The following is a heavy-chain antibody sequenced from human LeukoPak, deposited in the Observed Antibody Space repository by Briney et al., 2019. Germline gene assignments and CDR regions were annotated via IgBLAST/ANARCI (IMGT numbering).Heavy chain of an antibody. J-gene: IGHJ3*02. CDR3: AKAFWLSIRDGSGSLRLGAFDI. D-gene: IGHD3-10*01. Sequence: GGSLRLSCAASAFTFSSYAMSWVRQAPGKGLEWVSAVSGSGGSTYYADSVKGRFTISRDNSKNTLYLQMNSLRAEDTAVYYCAKAFWLSIRDGSGSLRLGAFDIWGQRTMVTVSS. CDR2: VSGSGGST. CDR1: AFTFSSYA. V-gene: IGHV3-23*01.